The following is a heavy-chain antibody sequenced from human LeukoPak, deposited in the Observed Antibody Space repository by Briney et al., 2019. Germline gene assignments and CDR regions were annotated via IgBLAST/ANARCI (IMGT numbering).Heavy chain of an antibody. V-gene: IGHV3-48*02. CDR2: ISSSSSTI. CDR1: GFTFSSHS. CDR3: ARVGSSGLEFDY. D-gene: IGHD6-19*01. J-gene: IGHJ4*02. Sequence: GESLKISCGASGFTFSSHSMSWVRQAAGKGLEWVSYISSSSSTIYYADSVKGRFTISRDNARKSQYLQMNSLRDEDTAVYYCARVGSSGLEFDYWGQGTPVTVSS.